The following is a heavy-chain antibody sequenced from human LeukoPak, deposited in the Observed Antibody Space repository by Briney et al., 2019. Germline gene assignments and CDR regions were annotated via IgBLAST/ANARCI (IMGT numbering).Heavy chain of an antibody. V-gene: IGHV1-2*02. J-gene: IGHJ4*02. D-gene: IGHD2-21*02. Sequence: APVKVSCKASGYTFTGYYMHWVRQAPGQGLEWMGWINPNSGGTNYAQKFQGRVTMTRDTSISTAYMELSRLRSDDTAIYYCAREQLSCGGDRLDSWGQGTLVTVSS. CDR2: INPNSGGT. CDR3: AREQLSCGGDRLDS. CDR1: GYTFTGYY.